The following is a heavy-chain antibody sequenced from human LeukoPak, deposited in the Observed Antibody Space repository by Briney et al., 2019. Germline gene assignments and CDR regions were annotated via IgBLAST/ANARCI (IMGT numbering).Heavy chain of an antibody. Sequence: PGGSLRQSFLCSPLIHLQLHEGPVHQAPGKGLEWVSAISGSGGSTYYADSVKGRFTISRDNSKNTLYVQMNSLRADDTDIYYCARSGCRRAPGCASSGPGTLVTVSS. D-gene: IGHD3-22*01. CDR3: ARSGCRRAPGCAS. V-gene: IGHV3-23*01. CDR2: ISGSGGST. CDR1: IHLQLH. J-gene: IGHJ5*02.